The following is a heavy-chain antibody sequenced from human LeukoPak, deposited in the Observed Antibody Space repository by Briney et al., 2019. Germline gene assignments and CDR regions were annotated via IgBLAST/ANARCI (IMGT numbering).Heavy chain of an antibody. V-gene: IGHV5-51*01. CDR3: AKFHATWYGDT. D-gene: IGHD6-13*01. J-gene: IGHJ4*02. Sequence: GESLKISCQGSGYNFATYWIVWVRQMPGKGLEWMGVIYPGNSHTRYSPSFQGQVTISADTSISTAYLHWSSLQSSDTAMYYCAKFHATWYGDTWGQGTLVTVSS. CDR1: GYNFATYW. CDR2: IYPGNSHT.